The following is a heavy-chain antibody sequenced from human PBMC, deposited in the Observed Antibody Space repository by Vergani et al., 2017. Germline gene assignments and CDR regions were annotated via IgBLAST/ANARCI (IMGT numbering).Heavy chain of an antibody. CDR3: SRDSCTSELREVYWFDT. D-gene: IGHD1-26*01. CDR2: IHSSRTT. J-gene: IGHJ5*02. CDR1: GWSITSGSFY. V-gene: IGHV4-61*02. Sequence: QVQLHESGPGLVKPSQTLSLTCTVSGWSITSGSFYWCWIRQPAGKGLEWIGRIHSSRTTNYNPPLKSRVTLSVDTSKNHLSLRMTSVTAADTAVYYCSRDSCTSELREVYWFDTWGQGTLVSVSS.